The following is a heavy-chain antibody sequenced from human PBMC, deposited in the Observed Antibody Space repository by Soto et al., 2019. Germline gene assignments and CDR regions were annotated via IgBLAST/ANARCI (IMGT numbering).Heavy chain of an antibody. V-gene: IGHV1-18*04. J-gene: IGHJ5*02. CDR1: GYTFTSYG. Sequence: QVKLVQSGAEVKKPGASVKVSCKASGYTFTSYGISWVRQAPGQGLEWMGWISAYNGNTNYAQKLQGRVTMTTDTSTSTAYMELRSLRSDDTAVYYCARDSVGYSGYDFVWFDPWGQGTLVTVSS. CDR2: ISAYNGNT. D-gene: IGHD5-12*01. CDR3: ARDSVGYSGYDFVWFDP.